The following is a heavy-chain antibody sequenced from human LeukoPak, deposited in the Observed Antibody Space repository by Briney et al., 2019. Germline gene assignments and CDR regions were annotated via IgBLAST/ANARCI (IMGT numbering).Heavy chain of an antibody. CDR2: ISGSSGSI. J-gene: IGHJ4*02. CDR3: ARANPPAISFFVW. D-gene: IGHD3-9*01. V-gene: IGHV3-21*01. CDR1: GFTFSSYS. Sequence: KPGGSLGLSCAASGFTFSSYSMNWVRLAPGKGLEWVASISGSSGSIYYADSVEGRFTISRDNAKNSLYLQMNSLRAEYTAVYYCARANPPAISFFVWWGQGTLVSVPS.